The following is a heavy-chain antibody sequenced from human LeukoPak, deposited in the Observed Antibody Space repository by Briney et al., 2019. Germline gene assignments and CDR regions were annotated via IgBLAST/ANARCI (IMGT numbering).Heavy chain of an antibody. V-gene: IGHV4-39*07. CDR2: LSHGGSA. CDR1: DGSISDSLYY. CDR3: AKFRSGTIVVT. Sequence: SETLSLTCTVSDGSISDSLYYWGWIRQPPGKGLEWIGTLSHGGSAYYNPSLKSRVTISGDTSRTPISLNLNSVTAADTAVYYCAKFRSGTIVVTWGQGILVTVSS. D-gene: IGHD1-7*01. J-gene: IGHJ5*02.